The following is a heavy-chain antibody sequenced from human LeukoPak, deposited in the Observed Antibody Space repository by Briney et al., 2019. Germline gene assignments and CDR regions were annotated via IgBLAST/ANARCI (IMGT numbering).Heavy chain of an antibody. D-gene: IGHD3-10*01. CDR1: GFTFSSNS. J-gene: IGHJ4*02. V-gene: IGHV3-48*04. CDR2: ISSGSSTI. Sequence: PGGSLRLSCAASGFTFSSNSMNWVRQAPGKGLEWVSYISSGSSTIYYADSVKGRFTISRDNAKNSLYLEMNSLRSEDTAVYYCARDLVRGTSDYWGQGTLVTVSS. CDR3: ARDLVRGTSDY.